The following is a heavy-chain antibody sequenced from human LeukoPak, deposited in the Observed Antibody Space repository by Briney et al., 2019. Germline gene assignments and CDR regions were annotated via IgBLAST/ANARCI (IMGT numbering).Heavy chain of an antibody. Sequence: SETLSLTCTVSGGSISSSLYHWGWIRQSPGKNLEWLGSIYYTGTTHYNPSLKSRVTISVDTSKNQFSLNLSSVTAADTAVCYCARQEIGLRSFDPWGQGTLVTVSS. CDR2: IYYTGTT. CDR1: GGSISSSLYH. CDR3: ARQEIGLRSFDP. V-gene: IGHV4-39*01. D-gene: IGHD3/OR15-3a*01. J-gene: IGHJ5*02.